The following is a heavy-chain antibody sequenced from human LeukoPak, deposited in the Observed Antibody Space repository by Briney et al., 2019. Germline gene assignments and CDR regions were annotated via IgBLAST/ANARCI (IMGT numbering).Heavy chain of an antibody. D-gene: IGHD6-19*01. CDR3: ARWSREANSGRYRWY. V-gene: IGHV1-18*01. J-gene: IGHJ4*02. CDR2: LSAYSGNT. Sequence: ASVKVSCKASGYTFISYGISWVRQAPGQGLEWMGWLSAYSGNTNYTQKLQDRVTMTTDTSTRTAYMELRSLRSDDTAVYYCARWSREANSGRYRWYWGPGTLVTVSS. CDR1: GYTFISYG.